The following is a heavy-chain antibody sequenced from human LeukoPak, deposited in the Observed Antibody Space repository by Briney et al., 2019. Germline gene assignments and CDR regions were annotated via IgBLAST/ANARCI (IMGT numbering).Heavy chain of an antibody. J-gene: IGHJ6*02. CDR1: GFTFDDYG. V-gene: IGHV3-20*04. CDR2: INWNGGST. CDR3: ARVPAAPGGGMDV. D-gene: IGHD2-2*01. Sequence: GGSLRLSCAASGFTFDDYGMSWIRQAPEKGLGWVSGINWNGGSTGYADSVKGRFTISRDNAKNSLYLQMNSLRAEDTALYYCARVPAAPGGGMDVWGQGTTVTVSS.